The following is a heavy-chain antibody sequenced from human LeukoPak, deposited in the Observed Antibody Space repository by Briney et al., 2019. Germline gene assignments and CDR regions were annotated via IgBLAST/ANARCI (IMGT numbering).Heavy chain of an antibody. Sequence: SVKVSCKASGGTFSSYVISWVRQAPGQGLEWMGGIIPIFGTANYAQKFQGRVTITTDESTSTAYMELSSLRSEDTAVYYCARALHGEDSSGYYMGDAFDIWGQGTMVTVSS. CDR1: GGTFSSYV. J-gene: IGHJ3*02. D-gene: IGHD3-22*01. CDR2: IIPIFGTA. CDR3: ARALHGEDSSGYYMGDAFDI. V-gene: IGHV1-69*05.